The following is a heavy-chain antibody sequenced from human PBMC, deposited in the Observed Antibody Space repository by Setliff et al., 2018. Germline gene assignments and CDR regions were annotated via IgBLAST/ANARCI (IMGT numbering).Heavy chain of an antibody. CDR2: IYHNGNT. J-gene: IGHJ4*02. CDR3: ARGSDYYDTSGYLYYFDY. V-gene: IGHV4-59*01. D-gene: IGHD3-22*01. CDR1: RGSIYSYL. Sequence: PSETLSLTCTVSRGSIYSYLWSWIRQPPGKGLEWLGYIYHNGNTNYNPSLTSRVTMSVDTSKSQFSLKLRSVTAADTAVYYCARGSDYYDTSGYLYYFDYWGQGTLVTVSS.